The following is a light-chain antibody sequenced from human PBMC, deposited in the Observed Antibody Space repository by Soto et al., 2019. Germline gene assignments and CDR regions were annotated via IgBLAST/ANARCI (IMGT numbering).Light chain of an antibody. CDR1: QSVSSSF. J-gene: IGKJ4*01. CDR2: GAS. V-gene: IGKV3-20*01. CDR3: QQYGSSPPLT. Sequence: EFVLTQSPGTLSLSPGERATLSCRASQSVSSSFLAWYQQKPGQAPRILIYGASTRSTGIPDRFSGSEYGTDFSLTISRLEPEDFAVYYCQQYGSSPPLTFGGGTKVEI.